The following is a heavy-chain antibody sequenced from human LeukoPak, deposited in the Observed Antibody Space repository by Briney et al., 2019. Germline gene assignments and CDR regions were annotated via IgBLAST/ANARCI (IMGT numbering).Heavy chain of an antibody. D-gene: IGHD3-10*01. CDR3: ARDLDNYSGSGSYYNGDPLFQH. CDR2: LNPNSGGT. V-gene: IGHV1-2*02. Sequence: ASVTVSCKASGYTFTGYYMHWVRQAPGQGLEWMGWLNPNSGGTNYAQNFQGRVTMTRDTSISTGYMELSRLRSDDTAVYYCARDLDNYSGSGSYYNGDPLFQHWGQGTLVTVSS. CDR1: GYTFTGYY. J-gene: IGHJ1*01.